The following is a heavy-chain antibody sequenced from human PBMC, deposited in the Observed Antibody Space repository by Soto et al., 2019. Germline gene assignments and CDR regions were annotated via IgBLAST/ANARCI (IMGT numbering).Heavy chain of an antibody. Sequence: LRLSCAASGFTFDDYAMHWVRQAPGKGLEWVSGISWNSGSIGYADSVKGRFTISRDNAKNSLYLQMNSLRAEDTALYYCAKDVAAAGNDGMDVWGQGTTVTVSS. CDR3: AKDVAAAGNDGMDV. J-gene: IGHJ6*02. CDR2: ISWNSGSI. D-gene: IGHD6-13*01. CDR1: GFTFDDYA. V-gene: IGHV3-9*01.